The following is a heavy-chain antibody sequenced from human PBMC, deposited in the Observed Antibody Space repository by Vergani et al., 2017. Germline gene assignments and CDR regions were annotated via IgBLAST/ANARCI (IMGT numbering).Heavy chain of an antibody. CDR2: VDPEDGET. CDR3: ARAGMISLTGYYMGGWFDP. J-gene: IGHJ5*02. D-gene: IGHD3-9*01. V-gene: IGHV1-69-2*01. Sequence: EVQLVQSGAEVKKPGATMKISCKVSGYTFTDHYMHWVKQAPGKGLEWMGLVDPEDGETIYAEKFKGRVTIAADTSTDTAHLELSSLRSEDTAVYYCARAGMISLTGYYMGGWFDPWGQGTLVTVSS. CDR1: GYTFTDHY.